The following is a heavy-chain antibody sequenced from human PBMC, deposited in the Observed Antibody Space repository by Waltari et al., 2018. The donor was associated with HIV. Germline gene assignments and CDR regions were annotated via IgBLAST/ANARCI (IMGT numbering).Heavy chain of an antibody. Sequence: QVQLVQSGAEVKKPGSSVKVSCKASGGTFRSYTISWVRQAPGQGLEWMGRIIPILGIANYAQKFQGRVTITADKSTSTAYMELSSLRSEDTAVYYCARDGPSGWGGYWGQGTLVTVSS. CDR3: ARDGPSGWGGY. CDR1: GGTFRSYT. CDR2: IIPILGIA. D-gene: IGHD6-19*01. J-gene: IGHJ4*02. V-gene: IGHV1-69*04.